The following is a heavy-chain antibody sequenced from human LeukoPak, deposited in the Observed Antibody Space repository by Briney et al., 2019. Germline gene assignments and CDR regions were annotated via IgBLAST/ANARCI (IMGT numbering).Heavy chain of an antibody. CDR1: GGSFSGSY. D-gene: IGHD6-13*01. J-gene: IGHJ5*02. CDR2: INHSGST. V-gene: IGHV4-34*01. CDR3: ARGPGYGSSSWYRFDP. Sequence: SETQSLTCAVYGGSFSGSYWSWIPQPPGKGLEWCGEINHSGSTNYTPSLKSRVTISVDTSKNQSSLKLSSVTAADTAVYYCARGPGYGSSSWYRFDPWGQGTLVTVSS.